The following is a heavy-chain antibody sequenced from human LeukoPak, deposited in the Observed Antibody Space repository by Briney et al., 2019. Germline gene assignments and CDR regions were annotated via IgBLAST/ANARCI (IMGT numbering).Heavy chain of an antibody. Sequence: GGSLRLSCAASGFTFSNFWMHWVRQAPGKGLEWVANIKQDGSEKYYVDSVKGRFTISRDNTKNALYLQMNSLRAEDTAVYYCARDRSVYDYYAMDVWGQGTTVTVSS. J-gene: IGHJ6*02. CDR1: GFTFSNFW. CDR3: ARDRSVYDYYAMDV. D-gene: IGHD2-15*01. CDR2: IKQDGSEK. V-gene: IGHV3-7*03.